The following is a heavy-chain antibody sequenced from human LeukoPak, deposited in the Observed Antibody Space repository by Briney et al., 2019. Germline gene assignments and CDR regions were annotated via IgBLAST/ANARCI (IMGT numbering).Heavy chain of an antibody. CDR3: AKGTLAGDAFDI. V-gene: IGHV3-23*01. CDR1: GFTFSSYA. Sequence: PGGSLRLSCAASGFTFSSYAMSWVRQAPGKGLEWVSAISGSGGSTYYADSVKGRFTISRDNSKNALYLQMNSLRAEDTAVYYCAKGTLAGDAFDIWGQGTMVTVSS. CDR2: ISGSGGST. D-gene: IGHD6-19*01. J-gene: IGHJ3*02.